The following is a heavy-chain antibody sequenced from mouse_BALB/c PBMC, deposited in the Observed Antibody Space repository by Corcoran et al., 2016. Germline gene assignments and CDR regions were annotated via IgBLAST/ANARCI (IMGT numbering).Heavy chain of an antibody. V-gene: IGHV9-3-1*01. Sequence: QIQLVQSGPELKKPGDTVKISCKASRYTFSNYGMNWVKQAPGKGLKWMGWINTYTGEPTYADDFKGRFDFSLETSARTAYLQINNLKNEDTATYFCAREPLALDYWGQGTSVTVS. J-gene: IGHJ4*01. CDR3: AREPLALDY. CDR2: INTYTGEP. CDR1: RYTFSNYG.